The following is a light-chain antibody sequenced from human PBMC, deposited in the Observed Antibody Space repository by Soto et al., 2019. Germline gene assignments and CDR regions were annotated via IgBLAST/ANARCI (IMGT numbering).Light chain of an antibody. CDR3: QRYDTYSWR. CDR1: QSISTF. CDR2: DAS. V-gene: IGKV1-5*01. J-gene: IGKJ1*01. Sequence: DIQMTQSPSTLSASAGDTVSITCRASQSISTFLAWYQQKPGKAPNLPIFDASSLKSGVPSRFSGSGSGTEFTLTISSLHPDDFATYYCQRYDTYSWRFGQGTRVEIK.